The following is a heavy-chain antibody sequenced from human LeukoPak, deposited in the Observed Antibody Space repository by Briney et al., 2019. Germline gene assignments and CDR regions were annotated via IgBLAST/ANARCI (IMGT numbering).Heavy chain of an antibody. CDR1: GFTFSSYV. D-gene: IGHD3-22*01. J-gene: IGHJ3*01. Sequence: GGSLRLSCAASGFTFSSYVMHWVRQAPGKGLEWVAVISHDGSNKYYAESVKSRFTMSRDNSKNTLYLQMSGLRAEDTAVYYCARDPYYYDSSGYYLSLYVFDVWGQGTMVTVSS. V-gene: IGHV3-30-3*01. CDR2: ISHDGSNK. CDR3: ARDPYYYDSSGYYLSLYVFDV.